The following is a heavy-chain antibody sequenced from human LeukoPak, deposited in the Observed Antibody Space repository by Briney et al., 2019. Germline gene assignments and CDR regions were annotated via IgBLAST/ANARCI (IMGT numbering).Heavy chain of an antibody. CDR3: ARVSATFRDAFDI. D-gene: IGHD2/OR15-2a*01. J-gene: IGHJ3*02. CDR2: IYHSGST. CDR1: GGSISCGGYS. Sequence: SETLSLTCAVSGGSISCGGYSWSWIRQPPGKGLEWIGYIYHSGSTYYNPSLKSRVTISVDRSKNQFSLKLSSVTAADTAVYYCARVSATFRDAFDIWGQGTMVTVSS. V-gene: IGHV4-30-2*01.